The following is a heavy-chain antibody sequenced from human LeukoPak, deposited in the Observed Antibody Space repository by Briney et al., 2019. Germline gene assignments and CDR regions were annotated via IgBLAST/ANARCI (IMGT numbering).Heavy chain of an antibody. V-gene: IGHV3-33*06. CDR1: GFTFSNYA. CDR2: IWDDGTNK. CDR3: AKGRRGYSGYDPIGYFDY. D-gene: IGHD5-12*01. Sequence: PGRSLRLSCAASGFTFSNYAMHWVRQPLGKGLEWVAVIWDDGTNKYYADSVKGRFTISRDNSKNTLYLQMNSLRAEDTAVYYCAKGRRGYSGYDPIGYFDYWGQGTLVTVSS. J-gene: IGHJ4*02.